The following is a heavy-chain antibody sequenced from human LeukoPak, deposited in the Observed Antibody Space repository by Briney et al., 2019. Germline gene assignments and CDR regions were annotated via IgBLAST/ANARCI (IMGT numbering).Heavy chain of an antibody. CDR1: GITLSSYG. CDR3: AKRGVVIRVILVGFHKEAYYFDS. J-gene: IGHJ4*02. Sequence: GGALRLSCAVSGITLSSYGMSWVRQAPGKGLEWVAGISDSGGSTNYADSVKGRFTISRDNPKNTLYLQMNSLRAEDTAVYFCAKRGVVIRVILVGFHKEAYYFDSWCQGALVTVSS. CDR2: ISDSGGST. D-gene: IGHD3-22*01. V-gene: IGHV3-23*01.